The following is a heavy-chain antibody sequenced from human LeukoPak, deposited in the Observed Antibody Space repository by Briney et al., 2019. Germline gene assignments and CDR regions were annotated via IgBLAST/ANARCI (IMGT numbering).Heavy chain of an antibody. Sequence: PGGSLRLSCAASGFTFSSYEMNWVRQAPGKGLEWVSYISSSGSTIYYADSVKGRFTISRDNAKNSLYLQMNSLRAEDTAVYYCARERGFYDSFLDDAFDIWGQGTMVTVSS. D-gene: IGHD3-22*01. J-gene: IGHJ3*02. CDR2: ISSSGSTI. V-gene: IGHV3-48*03. CDR1: GFTFSSYE. CDR3: ARERGFYDSFLDDAFDI.